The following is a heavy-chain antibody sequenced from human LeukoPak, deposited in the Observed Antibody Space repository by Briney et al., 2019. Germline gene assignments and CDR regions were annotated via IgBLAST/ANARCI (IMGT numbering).Heavy chain of an antibody. CDR3: ATVGYCSSTSCYGFSLFDY. J-gene: IGHJ4*02. D-gene: IGHD2-2*01. V-gene: IGHV1-24*01. CDR1: GYTFIFYY. CDR2: FDPEDGET. Sequence: GASVKVSCKASGYTFIFYYIHWVRQAPGQGLEWMGGFDPEDGETIYAQKFQGRVTMTEDTSTDTAYMELSSLRSEDTAVYYCATVGYCSSTSCYGFSLFDYWGQGTLVTVSS.